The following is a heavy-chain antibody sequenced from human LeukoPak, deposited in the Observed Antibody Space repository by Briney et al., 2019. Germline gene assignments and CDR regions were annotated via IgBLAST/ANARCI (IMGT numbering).Heavy chain of an antibody. CDR1: GYTFTSYG. CDR3: ARGEGTAYCGGDCYPYYFDY. CDR2: ISAYNGNT. Sequence: ASVKVSCKASGYTFTSYGISWVRQAPGRGLEWMGWISAYNGNTNYAQKLQGRVTMTTDTSTSTAYMELRSLRSDDTAVYYCARGEGTAYCGGDCYPYYFDYWGQGTLVTVSS. J-gene: IGHJ4*02. V-gene: IGHV1-18*01. D-gene: IGHD2-21*02.